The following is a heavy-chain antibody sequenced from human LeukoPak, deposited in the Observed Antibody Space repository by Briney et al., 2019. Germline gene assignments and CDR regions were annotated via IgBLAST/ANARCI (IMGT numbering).Heavy chain of an antibody. D-gene: IGHD6-13*01. CDR1: GFTFDDYG. CDR2: IDWNGGST. Sequence: PGGSLRLSCAASGFTFDDYGMSWVRQAPGKGLEWVSGIDWNGGSTGYADSVKGRFTISRDNAKNSLYLQMNSLRAEDTALYYCARSRVGSSSWYYYYYMDVWGKGTTVTVSS. CDR3: ARSRVGSSSWYYYYYMDV. J-gene: IGHJ6*03. V-gene: IGHV3-20*04.